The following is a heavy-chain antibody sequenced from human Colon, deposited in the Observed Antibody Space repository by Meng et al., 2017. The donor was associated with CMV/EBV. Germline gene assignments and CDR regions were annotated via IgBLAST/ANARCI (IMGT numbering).Heavy chain of an antibody. J-gene: IGHJ6*02. CDR1: GDSISNYY. D-gene: IGHD2-15*01. CDR3: ARAPYCSGGSCYYYYYYGLDV. Sequence: GSLRLSCNVSGDSISNYYWRWIRQPPGKGLEWIGNIYYSGTTNYNPSLESRVTISVDTSKKHFSLRLSSVTAADTAVYYCARAPYCSGGSCYYYYYYGLDVWGQGTTVTVSS. V-gene: IGHV4-59*01. CDR2: IYYSGTT.